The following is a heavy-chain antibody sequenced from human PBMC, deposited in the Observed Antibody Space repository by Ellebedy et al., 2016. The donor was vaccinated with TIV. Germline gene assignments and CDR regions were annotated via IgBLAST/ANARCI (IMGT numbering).Heavy chain of an antibody. CDR3: ARDQRAVPTYCSGGSCYWTPHYYGMDV. Sequence: SVKVSXKASGGTFSSYAISWVRQAPGQGLEWMGGIIPIFGTANYAQKFQGRVTITADESTSTAYMELSSLRSEDTAVYYCARDQRAVPTYCSGGSCYWTPHYYGMDVWGQGTTVTVSS. J-gene: IGHJ6*02. D-gene: IGHD2-15*01. V-gene: IGHV1-69*13. CDR1: GGTFSSYA. CDR2: IIPIFGTA.